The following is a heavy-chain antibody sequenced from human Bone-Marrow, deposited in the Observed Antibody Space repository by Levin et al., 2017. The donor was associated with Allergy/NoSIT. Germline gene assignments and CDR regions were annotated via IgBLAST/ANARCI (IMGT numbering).Heavy chain of an antibody. CDR1: GYTFTTYA. D-gene: IGHD7-27*01. Sequence: ASVKVSWKASGYTFTTYAMNWVRQAPGQRLEWMGWINTDTGNPTYAQGFTGRFVFSLDTSVSTAYLQISSLKAEDTAVYYCARNTGDWGNYFDYWGQGTLVTVSS. V-gene: IGHV7-4-1*02. CDR3: ARNTGDWGNYFDY. J-gene: IGHJ4*02. CDR2: INTDTGNP.